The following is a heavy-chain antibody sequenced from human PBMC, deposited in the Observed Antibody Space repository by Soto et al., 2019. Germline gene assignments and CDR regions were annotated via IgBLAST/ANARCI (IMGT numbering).Heavy chain of an antibody. V-gene: IGHV4-61*01. J-gene: IGHJ6*02. Sequence: QVQLQESGPGLVKPSETLSLTCTVSGGSVSSGSYYWSWIRQPPGKGLEWLGYIYYSGSTNYNPSLKSRVTISVDTSKNQFSLKLSSVTAADTAVYYCARQYCTNGVCSYYYYYGMDVWGQGTTVTVSS. CDR3: ARQYCTNGVCSYYYYYGMDV. CDR2: IYYSGST. CDR1: GGSVSSGSYY. D-gene: IGHD2-8*01.